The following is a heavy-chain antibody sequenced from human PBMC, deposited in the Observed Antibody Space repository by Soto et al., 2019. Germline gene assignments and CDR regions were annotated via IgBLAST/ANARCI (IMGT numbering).Heavy chain of an antibody. CDR1: GGTFSIYG. Sequence: VELSCKVYGGTFSIYGSSWIRQAPGQGLEWMGGIIPIFGTANYAQKFQGRITMTRDTSTSTVYMELSSLRSEDTAVYFCARADYYDSSGFYYDCWGQGSLVTVPS. CDR2: IIPIFGTA. V-gene: IGHV1-69*05. D-gene: IGHD3-22*01. CDR3: ARADYYDSSGFYYDC. J-gene: IGHJ4*02.